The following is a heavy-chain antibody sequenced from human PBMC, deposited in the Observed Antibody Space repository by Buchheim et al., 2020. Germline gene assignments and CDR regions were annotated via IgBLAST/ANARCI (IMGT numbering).Heavy chain of an antibody. CDR2: IYYSGST. V-gene: IGHV4-39*01. D-gene: IGHD6-6*01. Sequence: QLQLQESGPGLVKPSETLSLTCTVSGGSISSSSYYWGWIRQPPGKGLEWIGSIYYSGSTYYNPSLKSRVTISVDPSKNQFSLKLSSVTAADTAVYYCARQGIAARLYYFDYWGQGTL. CDR3: ARQGIAARLYYFDY. J-gene: IGHJ4*02. CDR1: GGSISSSSYY.